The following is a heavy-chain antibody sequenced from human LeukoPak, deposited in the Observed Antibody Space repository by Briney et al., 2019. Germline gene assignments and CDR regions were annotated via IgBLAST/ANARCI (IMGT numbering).Heavy chain of an antibody. CDR1: GCTFSSYA. CDR2: ISYDGSNK. V-gene: IGHV3-30-3*01. J-gene: IGHJ6*02. D-gene: IGHD6-19*01. CDR3: ARDWGQVAGNLRRGYGMDV. Sequence: GGSLRLSCAASGCTFSSYAMHWVRQAPGKGLEWVAVISYDGSNKYYAGSVKGRFTISRDNSKNTLYLQMNSPRAEDTAVYYCARDWGQVAGNLRRGYGMDVWGQGTTVTVSS.